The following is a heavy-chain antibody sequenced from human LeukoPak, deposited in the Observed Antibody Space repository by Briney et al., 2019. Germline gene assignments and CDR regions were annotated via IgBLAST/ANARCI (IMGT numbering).Heavy chain of an antibody. V-gene: IGHV3-23*01. CDR3: AKRAASGNYFFDY. J-gene: IGHJ4*02. CDR2: ISSSGGSS. Sequence: SAISSSGGSSYYADSVKGRFTISRDNSKNTLYLQMNSLRAEDTALYYCAKRAASGNYFFDYWGQGTLVTVSS. D-gene: IGHD1-26*01.